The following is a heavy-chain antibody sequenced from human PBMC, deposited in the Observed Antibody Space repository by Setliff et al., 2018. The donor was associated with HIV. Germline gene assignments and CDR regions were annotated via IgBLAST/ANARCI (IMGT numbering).Heavy chain of an antibody. CDR1: GGSMSSSSYY. J-gene: IGHJ4*02. CDR2: IYYSGAT. V-gene: IGHV4-39*07. Sequence: SETLSLTCTVSGGSMSSSSYYWGWFRQTPDKGLEWIGIIYYSGATYYNPSLTSRVTISVDTSRNQFSLELSSVTAADTAVYYCARGVPLLPPNFWGQGTLVTVSS. D-gene: IGHD2-15*01. CDR3: ARGVPLLPPNF.